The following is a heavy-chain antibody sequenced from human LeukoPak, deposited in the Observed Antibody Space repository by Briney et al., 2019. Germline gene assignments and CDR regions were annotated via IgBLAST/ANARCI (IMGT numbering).Heavy chain of an antibody. J-gene: IGHJ5*02. CDR1: GFTFSSYA. V-gene: IGHV3-23*01. D-gene: IGHD3-3*01. CDR3: AKGDYDFWSGTYNWFDP. CDR2: ISGSGGST. Sequence: GGSLRLSCAASGFTFSSYAMSWVRQAPGKGLEWVSAISGSGGSTYYAGSVKGRFTISRDNSKNTLYLQMNSLRAEDTAVYYCAKGDYDFWSGTYNWFDPWGQGTLVTVSS.